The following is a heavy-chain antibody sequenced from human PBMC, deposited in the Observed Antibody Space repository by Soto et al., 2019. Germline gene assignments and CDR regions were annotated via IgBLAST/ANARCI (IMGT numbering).Heavy chain of an antibody. D-gene: IGHD2-2*01. CDR3: ARRSSYYYYFAMDV. Sequence: SETMSHTCAVYGGSFNDYYSTWIRQSPGKGLEWIGEINHSGSTNYNPSLKSRVTISIDTSRNEFSLNLSSVTAADTAVYYCARRSSYYYYFAMDVWGQGTTVTVSS. J-gene: IGHJ6*02. CDR2: INHSGST. V-gene: IGHV4-34*01. CDR1: GGSFNDYY.